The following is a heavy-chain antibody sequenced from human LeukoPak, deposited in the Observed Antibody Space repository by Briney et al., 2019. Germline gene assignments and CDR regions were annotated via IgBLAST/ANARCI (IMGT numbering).Heavy chain of an antibody. CDR3: ARRRWFDP. CDR1: GGSFSGYY. V-gene: IGHV4-34*01. Sequence: SETLSLTCAVYGGSFSGYYWSWIRQPPGKGLEWIGEINHSGSTNYNPSLKSRVTISVDTSKNQFSLKLSSVIAADTAVYYCARRRWFDPWGQGTLVTVSS. CDR2: INHSGST. J-gene: IGHJ5*02.